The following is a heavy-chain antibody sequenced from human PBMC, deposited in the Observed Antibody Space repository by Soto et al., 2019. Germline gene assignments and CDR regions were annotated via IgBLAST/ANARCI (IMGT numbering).Heavy chain of an antibody. CDR2: ISAYNGNT. CDR1: GYTFTSYG. D-gene: IGHD3-3*01. V-gene: IGHV1-18*01. CDR3: ARDGYYDFWSGPNWFDP. J-gene: IGHJ5*02. Sequence: GASVKVSCKASGYTFTSYGISWVRQAPGQGLEWMGWISAYNGNTNYAQKLQGRVTMTTDTSTSTAYMELRSLRSDDTAVYYCARDGYYDFWSGPNWFDPWGQGTLVTVSS.